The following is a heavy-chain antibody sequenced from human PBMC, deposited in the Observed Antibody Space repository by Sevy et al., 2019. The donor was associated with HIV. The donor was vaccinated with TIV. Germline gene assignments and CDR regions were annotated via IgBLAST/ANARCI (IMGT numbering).Heavy chain of an antibody. D-gene: IGHD2-2*02. CDR2: FDHEDGET. CDR3: ATGLPGEYVDCSSCYTDYFAH. J-gene: IGHJ4*02. CDR1: GYTLIEFS. Sequence: ASVKVSCKVSGYTLIEFSMHWVRQAPGKGLEWMGGFDHEDGETIYAQRFQGRVTMTEDTSTDTAYMELSSLRSEDTALYFCATGLPGEYVDCSSCYTDYFAHWGQGTLVTVSS. V-gene: IGHV1-24*01.